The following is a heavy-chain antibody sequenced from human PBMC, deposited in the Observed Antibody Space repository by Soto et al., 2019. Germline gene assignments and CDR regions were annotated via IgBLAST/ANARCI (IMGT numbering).Heavy chain of an antibody. D-gene: IGHD3-16*02. V-gene: IGHV3-21*01. J-gene: IGHJ4*02. Sequence: EVQLVESGGGLVKPGGSLRLSCAASGFTFSSYSMNWVRQAPGKGLEWVSSISSSSSYIYYADSVKGRFTISRDNAKNSLYLQMNSLRAEDTAVYYCAREARPYDYIWGSYRSPIDSWGQGTLVTVSS. CDR1: GFTFSSYS. CDR2: ISSSSSYI. CDR3: AREARPYDYIWGSYRSPIDS.